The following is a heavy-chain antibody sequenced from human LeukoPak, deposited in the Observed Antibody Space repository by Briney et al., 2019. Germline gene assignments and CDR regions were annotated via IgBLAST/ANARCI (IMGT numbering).Heavy chain of an antibody. CDR3: ARVGIQLSYDY. CDR1: GYTLTELS. J-gene: IGHJ4*02. D-gene: IGHD5-18*01. CDR2: ISSNGGST. Sequence: GASVKVSCKVSGYTLTELSMHWVRQAPGKGLEYVSAISSNGGSTYYANSVKGRFTISRDNSKNTLYLQMGSLRAEDMAVYYCARVGIQLSYDYWGQGTLVTVSS. V-gene: IGHV3-64*01.